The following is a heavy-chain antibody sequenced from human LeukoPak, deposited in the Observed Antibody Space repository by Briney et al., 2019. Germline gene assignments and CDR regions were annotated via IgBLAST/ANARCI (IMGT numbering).Heavy chain of an antibody. V-gene: IGHV1-2*02. CDR2: INPNSGGT. CDR3: ARDARRIAVAGTCDY. D-gene: IGHD6-19*01. CDR1: GYTFTGYY. J-gene: IGHJ4*02. Sequence: ALVKVSCKASGYTFTGYYMHWVRQAPGQGLEWMGWINPNSGGTNYAQKFQGRVTMTRDTSISTAYMELSRLRSDDTAVYYCARDARRIAVAGTCDYWGQGTLVTISS.